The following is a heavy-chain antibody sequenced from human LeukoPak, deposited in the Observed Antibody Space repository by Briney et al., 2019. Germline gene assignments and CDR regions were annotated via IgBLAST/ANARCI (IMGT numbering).Heavy chain of an antibody. D-gene: IGHD2-2*01. V-gene: IGHV1-2*02. J-gene: IGHJ4*02. CDR3: ARGASLPTALFDS. CDR2: INPNRGGT. Sequence: ASVKVSCKASGHTFTGYYLHWVRQAPGQGLEWMGWINPNRGGTDYAQKFQGRVTMTRDTSITTAYMELSSLRSDDTAVYYCARGASLPTALFDSWGQGTLVTVSS. CDR1: GHTFTGYY.